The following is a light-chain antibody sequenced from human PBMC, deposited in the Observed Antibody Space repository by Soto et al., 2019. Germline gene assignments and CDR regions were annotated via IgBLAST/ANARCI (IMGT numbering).Light chain of an antibody. Sequence: ISLTQSPGTLSLSPGERATLSCRTSQTLSSSFLAWYQQTPGQAPRLLIYDTSTRAIDIPDRFSGSGSGTDFTLTISRLEPEDFAVYYCQQYGYLGTFGQGSKVDIK. CDR1: QTLSSSF. CDR3: QQYGYLGT. V-gene: IGKV3-20*01. J-gene: IGKJ1*01. CDR2: DTS.